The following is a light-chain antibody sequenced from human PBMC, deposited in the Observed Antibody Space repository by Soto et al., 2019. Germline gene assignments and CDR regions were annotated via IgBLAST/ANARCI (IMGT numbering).Light chain of an antibody. J-gene: IGLJ2*01. V-gene: IGLV2-14*01. Sequence: QSALTQPASVSGSPGQSITNSCTGTSSDVGGYNSVSWYQQHPGKAPKLMLYEVTNRPSGVSNRFSGSKSANTASLTISGLQAEDEADYYCSSYTSSSTLVVFGGETKLTVL. CDR2: EVT. CDR3: SSYTSSSTLVV. CDR1: SSDVGGYNS.